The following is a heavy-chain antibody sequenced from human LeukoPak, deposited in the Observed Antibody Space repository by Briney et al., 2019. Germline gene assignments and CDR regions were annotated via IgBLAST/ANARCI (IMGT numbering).Heavy chain of an antibody. CDR2: ISDSGGII. Sequence: QPGGSLRLSCAASGFTFSNYAMNWVRQAPGMGLEWLSAISDSGGIIFYADSVKGRFTISRDNSKNTLYLQINNLRAEDTAVYYCAKRGGSGWFWDGLDVWGKGTTVTVSS. J-gene: IGHJ6*04. V-gene: IGHV3-23*01. CDR3: AKRGGSGWFWDGLDV. D-gene: IGHD6-19*01. CDR1: GFTFSNYA.